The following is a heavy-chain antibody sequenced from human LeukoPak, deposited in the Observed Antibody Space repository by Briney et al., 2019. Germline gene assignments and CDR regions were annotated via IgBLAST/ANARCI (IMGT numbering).Heavy chain of an antibody. Sequence: SGTLSLTCAVSGGSISSSNWWSWVRQPPGKGLEWIGTIYYSGSTNYNPSLKSRVTISIDTSKKQFSLTLSSITAADAAVYSCARGLSGYDAFDIWGQGTMVTVSS. CDR1: GGSISSSNW. V-gene: IGHV4-4*02. CDR3: ARGLSGYDAFDI. D-gene: IGHD1-26*01. J-gene: IGHJ3*02. CDR2: IYYSGST.